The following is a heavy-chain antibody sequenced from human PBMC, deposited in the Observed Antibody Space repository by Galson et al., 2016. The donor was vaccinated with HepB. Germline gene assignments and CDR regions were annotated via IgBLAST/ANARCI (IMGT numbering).Heavy chain of an antibody. CDR2: ISGSGGST. CDR1: GFTFSSYA. J-gene: IGHJ6*02. V-gene: IGHV3-23*01. CDR3: AKRAQATGDYCGMDV. D-gene: IGHD5-12*01. Sequence: SLRLSCAASGFTFSSYAMTWVRQAPGKGLEWVSGISGSGGSTYYADSVKGRFTISRDNSKNTLYLQMNSLRAEDTAVYYCAKRAQATGDYCGMDVWGQGTTVTVSS.